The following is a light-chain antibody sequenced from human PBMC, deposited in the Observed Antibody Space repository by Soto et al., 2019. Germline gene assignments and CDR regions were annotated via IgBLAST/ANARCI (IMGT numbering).Light chain of an antibody. Sequence: EIVLTQSPGTRSLSPGERAPLTCRASQTVRNNYLAWYQQKPGQAPRLLIYDASNRETGIPALFNCSGAGTECTRTISSLQPEDVEVDECQQRSNWPWTFSQGTKVDIK. CDR3: QQRSNWPWT. CDR1: QTVRNNY. V-gene: IGKV3D-11*02. CDR2: DAS. J-gene: IGKJ1*01.